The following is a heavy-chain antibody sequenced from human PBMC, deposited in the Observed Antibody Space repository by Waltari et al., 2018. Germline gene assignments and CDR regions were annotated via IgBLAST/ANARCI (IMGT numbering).Heavy chain of an antibody. D-gene: IGHD3-3*01. J-gene: IGHJ4*02. Sequence: QVQLQESGPGLVKPSQTLSLTCTVSGGSISSGSYYWSWIRQPAGTGLEWSGRIYTSGSTNYNPSLKSRVTISVDTSKNQFSLKLSSVTAADTAVYYCARGRDDDFWSGYAWGVDYWGQGTLVTVSS. CDR3: ARGRDDDFWSGYAWGVDY. V-gene: IGHV4-61*02. CDR1: GGSISSGSYY. CDR2: IYTSGST.